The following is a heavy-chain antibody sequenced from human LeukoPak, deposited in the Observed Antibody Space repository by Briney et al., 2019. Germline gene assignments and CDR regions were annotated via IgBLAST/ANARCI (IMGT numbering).Heavy chain of an antibody. Sequence: PSETLSLICTVSGGSISSYYWSWIRQPPGKGPEWIGYIYYSGTTNYNPSLKSRVTMSVDTSKNQFSLKLNSVTAADTAVYYCARLASSGWSHCDYWGQGTLVTVSS. J-gene: IGHJ4*02. CDR2: IYYSGTT. CDR3: ARLASSGWSHCDY. D-gene: IGHD6-19*01. V-gene: IGHV4-59*08. CDR1: GGSISSYY.